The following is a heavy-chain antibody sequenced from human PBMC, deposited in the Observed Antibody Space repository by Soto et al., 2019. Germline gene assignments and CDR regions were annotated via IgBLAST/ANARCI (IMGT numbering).Heavy chain of an antibody. CDR1: GGSISSYY. D-gene: IGHD2-8*01. V-gene: IGHV4-59*01. J-gene: IGHJ6*03. CDR3: ARGAKETNAYYYYYYYMDV. Sequence: SETLSLTCTVSGGSISSYYWSWIRQPPGKGLEWIGYIYYSGSTNYSPSLKSRVTISVDTSKNQFSLKLSSVTAADTAVYYCARGAKETNAYYYYYYYMDVWGKGTTVTVSS. CDR2: IYYSGST.